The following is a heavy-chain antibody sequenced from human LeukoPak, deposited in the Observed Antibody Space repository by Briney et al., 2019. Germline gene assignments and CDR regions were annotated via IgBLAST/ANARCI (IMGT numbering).Heavy chain of an antibody. CDR1: GFTFNRSW. V-gene: IGHV3-7*01. CDR2: MDPSGSQK. J-gene: IGHJ4*02. CDR3: AIWPSGNY. Sequence: HPGGSLRLSCAASGFTFNRSWMNWVRQAPGKGLEWVANMDPSGSQKRYVDSVKGRFIISKDNPGASLYLDMYSLRAEDTAIYYCAIWPSGNYWGQGTLVTVSS. D-gene: IGHD3-10*01.